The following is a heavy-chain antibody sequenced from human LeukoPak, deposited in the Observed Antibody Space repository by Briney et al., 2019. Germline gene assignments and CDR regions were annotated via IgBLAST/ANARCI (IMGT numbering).Heavy chain of an antibody. V-gene: IGHV3-33*01. CDR1: GFTFSSHG. J-gene: IGHJ4*02. D-gene: IGHD5-12*01. CDR3: ARQRYGGYAFDY. CDR2: IWSDGSNK. Sequence: GRSLILSCAASGFTFSSHGMHWVRQAPGKGLEWVAVIWSDGSNKYYVDSVKGRFTISRDNSKNTLSLQMDSLRAEDTAVYYCARQRYGGYAFDYWGQGTLVTVSS.